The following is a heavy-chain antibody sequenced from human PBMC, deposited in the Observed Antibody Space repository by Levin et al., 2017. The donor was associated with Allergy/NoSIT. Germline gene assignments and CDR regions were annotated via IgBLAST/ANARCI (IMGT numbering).Heavy chain of an antibody. Sequence: KPSETLSLTCTVSGGSISSSSYYWGWIRQPPGKGLEWIGSIYYSGSTYYNPSLKSRVTISVDTSKNQFSLKLSSVTAADTAVYYCARGTFGGVIVMYSYFDYWGQGTLVTVSS. CDR3: ARGTFGGVIVMYSYFDY. CDR1: GGSISSSSYY. J-gene: IGHJ4*02. CDR2: IYYSGST. D-gene: IGHD3-16*02. V-gene: IGHV4-39*07.